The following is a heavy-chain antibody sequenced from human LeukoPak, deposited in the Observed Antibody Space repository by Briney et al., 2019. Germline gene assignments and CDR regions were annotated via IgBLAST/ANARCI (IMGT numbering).Heavy chain of an antibody. Sequence: ASVKVSCKASGGTFSSYAISWVRQAPGQGLEWMGGIIPIFGTANYAQKFQGRVTITADKSTSTAYMELSSLRSEDTAVYYCARDAREMATIGDWGQGTLVTVSS. CDR2: IIPIFGTA. J-gene: IGHJ4*02. CDR3: ARDAREMATIGD. D-gene: IGHD5-24*01. V-gene: IGHV1-69*06. CDR1: GGTFSSYA.